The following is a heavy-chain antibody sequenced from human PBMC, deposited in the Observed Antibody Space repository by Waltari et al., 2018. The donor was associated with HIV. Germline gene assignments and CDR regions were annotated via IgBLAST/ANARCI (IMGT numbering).Heavy chain of an antibody. CDR2: MNPSTGNA. J-gene: IGHJ5*02. D-gene: IGHD3-3*01. Sequence: QGQPVQSGAEVKQSAASVRISRKATGYPFTNYDINWLRQATGQGLEWMGWMNPSTGNAGYAHNFQGRVTMTRDIPINTAYMELSGLTSHDTAVYYCSTSRPGAMFGDAWGQGTLVTVSS. CDR3: STSRPGAMFGDA. V-gene: IGHV1-8*01. CDR1: GYPFTNYD.